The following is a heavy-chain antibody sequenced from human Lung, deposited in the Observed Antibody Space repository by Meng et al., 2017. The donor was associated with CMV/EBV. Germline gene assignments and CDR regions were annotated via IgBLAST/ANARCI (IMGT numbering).Heavy chain of an antibody. J-gene: IGHJ4*02. D-gene: IGHD1-26*01. CDR1: GFTFSDYY. Sequence: VKLVGSGGGLVKPGGSLRLSCAASGFTFSDYYMSWIRQAPGKGLEWVSYISSSSSYTNYADSVKGRFTISRDNAKNSLYLQMNSLRAEDTAVYYCARAGVGTGSSGVYWGQGTLVTVSS. V-gene: IGHV3-11*06. CDR3: ARAGVGTGSSGVY. CDR2: ISSSSSYT.